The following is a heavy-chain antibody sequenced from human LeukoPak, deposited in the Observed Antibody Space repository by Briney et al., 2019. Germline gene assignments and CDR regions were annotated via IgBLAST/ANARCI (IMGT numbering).Heavy chain of an antibody. J-gene: IGHJ4*02. CDR1: GFTFSDYY. CDR2: ITSNGKSV. Sequence: GGSLRLSCAASGFTFSDYYMGWIRQAPGKGLEWVSYITSNGKSVYYAASVKGRFTISRDNAKNSPYLQVNSLTAEDTAVYYCARAGVDTSGYYYQGFDYWGQGTLVTVSS. D-gene: IGHD3-3*01. CDR3: ARAGVDTSGYYYQGFDY. V-gene: IGHV3-11*04.